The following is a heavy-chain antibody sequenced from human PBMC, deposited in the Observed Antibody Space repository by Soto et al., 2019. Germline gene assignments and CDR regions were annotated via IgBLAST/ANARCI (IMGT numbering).Heavy chain of an antibody. Sequence: LSLTCAVSGGSFRGYFWSWIRQSPDKGLEWIGEINDSGSTYYNPSFESRLTLSVDTSRSQISLRLTSMTAADSAVYYCQGGDFWGQGTRVTVSS. CDR1: GGSFRGYF. CDR3: QGGDF. D-gene: IGHD3-16*01. J-gene: IGHJ4*02. V-gene: IGHV4-34*01. CDR2: INDSGST.